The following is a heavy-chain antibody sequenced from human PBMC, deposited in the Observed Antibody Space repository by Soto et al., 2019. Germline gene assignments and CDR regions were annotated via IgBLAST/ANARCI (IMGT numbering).Heavy chain of an antibody. CDR2: IVVGSGNT. J-gene: IGHJ3*02. CDR1: GFTFTSSA. Sequence: SVKVSCKASGFTFTSSAMQWVRQARGQRLEWIGWIVVGSGNTNYAQKFQERVTITRDMSTSTAYMELSSLRSEDTAVYYCAAGMGGTYYDILTGPDAFDTWGQGTMVTVSS. D-gene: IGHD3-9*01. V-gene: IGHV1-58*02. CDR3: AAGMGGTYYDILTGPDAFDT.